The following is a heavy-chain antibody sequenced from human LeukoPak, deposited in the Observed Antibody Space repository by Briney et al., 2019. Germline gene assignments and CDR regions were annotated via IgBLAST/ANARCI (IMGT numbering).Heavy chain of an antibody. J-gene: IGHJ5*02. CDR2: IYYSGST. D-gene: IGHD1/OR15-1a*01. Sequence: PSETLSLTCTVSGGSISISTYYWGWIRQPPGKGLEWIGNIYYSGSTYYNPSLKSRVTISVDTSKNQFSLKLRSVTAADTAVYYCARLPYNWNTNNWFDPWGQGTLVTVSS. CDR1: GGSISISTYY. V-gene: IGHV4-39*01. CDR3: ARLPYNWNTNNWFDP.